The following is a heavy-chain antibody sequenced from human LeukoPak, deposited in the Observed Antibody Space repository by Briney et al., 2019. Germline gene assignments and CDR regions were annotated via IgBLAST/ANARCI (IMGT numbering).Heavy chain of an antibody. V-gene: IGHV1-2*02. CDR3: ARDASVVVVPAAISFIDY. CDR1: GYTFTGYY. CDR2: SNPNSGGT. D-gene: IGHD2-2*01. J-gene: IGHJ4*02. Sequence: GASVKVSCKASGYTFTGYYMHWVRQAPGQRLEWMGGSNPNSGGTNYAQNFQGRVTMTRDTSISTAYMELSRLRSDDTAVYYCARDASVVVVPAAISFIDYWGQGTLVTVSS.